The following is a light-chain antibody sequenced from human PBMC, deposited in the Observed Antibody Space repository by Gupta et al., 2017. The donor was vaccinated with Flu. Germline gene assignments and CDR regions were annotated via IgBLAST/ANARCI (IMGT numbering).Light chain of an antibody. Sequence: DIVMTQSPDSLAVSPGERATINCKSSQSILYSPNNKDCLAWYQQKPGQPPKLLIYWASTRASGVPDRFSGAGSGTDFTLTISSLQAEDVAVYYCQQYHANPLTFGGGAKVEIK. CDR1: QSILYSPNNKDC. J-gene: IGKJ4*01. CDR3: QQYHANPLT. V-gene: IGKV4-1*01. CDR2: WAS.